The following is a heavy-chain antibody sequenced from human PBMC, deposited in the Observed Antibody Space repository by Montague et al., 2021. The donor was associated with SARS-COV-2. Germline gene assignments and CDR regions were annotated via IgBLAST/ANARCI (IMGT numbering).Heavy chain of an antibody. CDR3: ARHIGRFGELAVLGKDAFDV. CDR2: IYYSWGA. Sequence: SETLSLTCTVSGGSISTYYWSWIRQPPGKGLEWVGYIYYSWGAHYNPSLKSRVTRLVDTSKNQFSLRVSSVTAADTAVYYCARHIGRFGELAVLGKDAFDVWGQGTMVTVS. J-gene: IGHJ3*01. CDR1: GGSISTYY. V-gene: IGHV4-59*08. D-gene: IGHD3-10*01.